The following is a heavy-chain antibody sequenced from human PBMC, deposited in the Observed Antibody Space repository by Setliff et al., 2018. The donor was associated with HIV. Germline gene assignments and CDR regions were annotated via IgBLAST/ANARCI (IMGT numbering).Heavy chain of an antibody. V-gene: IGHV1-69*13. J-gene: IGHJ3*02. CDR3: ARKMLDVPFDI. CDR2: IIPIFGTA. Sequence: ASVKVSCKASGGTFSSYAISWVRQAPGQGLEWMGGIIPIFGTANYAQKFQGRVTLTADESTSTAYMELSSLRSEDTAVYYCARKMLDVPFDIWGQGTMVTVSS. CDR1: GGTFSSYA. D-gene: IGHD1-1*01.